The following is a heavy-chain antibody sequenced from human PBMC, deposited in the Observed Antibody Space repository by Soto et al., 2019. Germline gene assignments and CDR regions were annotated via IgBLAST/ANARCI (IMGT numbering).Heavy chain of an antibody. J-gene: IGHJ3*02. V-gene: IGHV1-18*01. CDR2: ISAYNGNT. D-gene: IGHD3-16*01. CDR1: GYTFTSYG. Sequence: QVQLVQSGAEVKKPGASVKVSCKASGYTFTSYGISWVRQAPGPGLEWMGGISAYNGNTNYAQKIQGRVTITTDTYTSPAYMELRSLRSDDTAVYYCARVVGNMITFGGVNSFDIWGQGTMVTVSS. CDR3: ARVVGNMITFGGVNSFDI.